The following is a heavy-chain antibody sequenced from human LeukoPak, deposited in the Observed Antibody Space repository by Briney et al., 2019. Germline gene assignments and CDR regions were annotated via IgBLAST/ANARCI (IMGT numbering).Heavy chain of an antibody. Sequence: GASVKVSCKASGYTFTSYDINWVRQATGQGLEWIGWMNPNSGNTGYAQKFQGRVTITRNTSISTAYMELSSLRSEDTAVYYCARAPARRAIFGVVIPTPGSWFDPWGQGTLVTVSS. CDR3: ARAPARRAIFGVVIPTPGSWFDP. D-gene: IGHD3-3*01. CDR1: GYTFTSYD. V-gene: IGHV1-8*03. J-gene: IGHJ5*02. CDR2: MNPNSGNT.